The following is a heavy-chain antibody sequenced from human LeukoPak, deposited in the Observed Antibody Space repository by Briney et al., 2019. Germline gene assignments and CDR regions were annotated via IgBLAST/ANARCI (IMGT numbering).Heavy chain of an antibody. CDR2: IYYSGST. D-gene: IGHD5-12*01. J-gene: IGHJ3*02. Sequence: SETLSLTCTVSGGSISSSSYYWGWIRQPPGKGLEWIGYIYYSGSTNYNPSLKSRVTISVDTSKNQFSLKLSSMTAADTAVYYCARAGYSGYGDAFDIWGQGTMVTVSS. CDR3: ARAGYSGYGDAFDI. CDR1: GGSISSSSYY. V-gene: IGHV4-61*05.